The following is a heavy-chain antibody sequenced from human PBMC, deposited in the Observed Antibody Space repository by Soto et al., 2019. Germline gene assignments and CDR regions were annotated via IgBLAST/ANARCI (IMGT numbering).Heavy chain of an antibody. D-gene: IGHD6-19*01. Sequence: GGSLRLSCAASGFTFSSYSMNWVRQAPGKGLEWVSSISSSSSYIYYADSVKGRFTISRDNAKNSLYLQMNSLRAEDTAVYYCARDSGGAVAGLYYFDYWGQGTLVTVSS. CDR1: GFTFSSYS. CDR2: ISSSSSYI. V-gene: IGHV3-21*01. CDR3: ARDSGGAVAGLYYFDY. J-gene: IGHJ4*02.